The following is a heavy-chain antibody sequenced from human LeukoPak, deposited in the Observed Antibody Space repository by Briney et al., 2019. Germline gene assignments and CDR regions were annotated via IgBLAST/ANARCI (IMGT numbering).Heavy chain of an antibody. CDR1: GYTLTELS. CDR2: FDPEDGET. V-gene: IGHV1-24*01. J-gene: IGHJ4*02. Sequence: ASVKVSCKVSGYTLTELSMHWVRQAPGKGLEWMGGFDPEDGETIYAQKFQGRVTMTEDTSTDTAYMELSSLRSEDTAVYYCATEGRYYDSSGYRADFDCWGQGTLVTVSS. CDR3: ATEGRYYDSSGYRADFDC. D-gene: IGHD3-22*01.